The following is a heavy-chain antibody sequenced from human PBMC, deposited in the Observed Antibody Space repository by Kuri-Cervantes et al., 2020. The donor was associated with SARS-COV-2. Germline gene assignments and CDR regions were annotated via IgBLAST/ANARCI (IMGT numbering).Heavy chain of an antibody. CDR1: GCDFSTYS. D-gene: IGHD3-22*01. V-gene: IGHV3-23*01. Sequence: LSLTCAASGCDFSTYSMSWARQAPGKGLEWVSAISGSGGSTYYADSVKGRFTISRDNSKNTLDLQMNSLRAEDTAVYYCAKDPEGYYYDSSGYYHYYYYGMDVWGQGTTVTVSS. CDR3: AKDPEGYYYDSSGYYHYYYYGMDV. J-gene: IGHJ6*02. CDR2: ISGSGGST.